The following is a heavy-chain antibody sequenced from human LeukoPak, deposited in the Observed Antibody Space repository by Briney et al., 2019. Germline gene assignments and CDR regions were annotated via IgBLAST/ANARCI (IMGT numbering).Heavy chain of an antibody. CDR1: GYSFTSYW. CDR3: ARPYCSGGSCYYYGMDV. Sequence: LGESLKISCKGSGYSFTSYWISWVRQMPGKGLEWMGRIDPSDSYTNYSPSFQGHVTISADKSISTAYLQWSSLKASDTAMYYCARPYCSGGSCYYYGMDVWGKETTVTVFS. D-gene: IGHD2-15*01. J-gene: IGHJ6*04. CDR2: IDPSDSYT. V-gene: IGHV5-10-1*01.